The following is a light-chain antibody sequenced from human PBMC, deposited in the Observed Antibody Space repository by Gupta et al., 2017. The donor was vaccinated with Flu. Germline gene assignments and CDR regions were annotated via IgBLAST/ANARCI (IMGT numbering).Light chain of an antibody. CDR3: QQYNSYPPT. J-gene: IGKJ5*01. CDR2: DAS. Sequence: IQMTQSPSSLSASVGDRVTLTCRESQGIINNLLWFQQKPGQAPKFLIHDASSLQSGVPARFSGSGSRTDFTLTIRSLQPEDVATYYCQQYNSYPPTFGQGTQVDIK. V-gene: IGKV1-16*01. CDR1: QGIINN.